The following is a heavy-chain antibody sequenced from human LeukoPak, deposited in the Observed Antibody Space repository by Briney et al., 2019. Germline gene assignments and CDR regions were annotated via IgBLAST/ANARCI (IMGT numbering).Heavy chain of an antibody. CDR3: ARDLSSGYLYYFDY. Sequence: GGSLRLSCAASAFTFSRYLMSWVRQAPGKGLEWVANIKQDGSEKYYMDSVKGRFTISRDNSKNTLYLQMNSLRAEDTAVYYCARDLSSGYLYYFDYWGQGTLVTVSS. V-gene: IGHV3-7*03. CDR1: AFTFSRYL. CDR2: IKQDGSEK. D-gene: IGHD3-22*01. J-gene: IGHJ4*02.